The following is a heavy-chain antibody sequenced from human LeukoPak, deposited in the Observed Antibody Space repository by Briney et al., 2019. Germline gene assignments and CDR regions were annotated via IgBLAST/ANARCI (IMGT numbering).Heavy chain of an antibody. CDR2: ISAYNGNT. Sequence: GASVKVSCKASGYTFTSYGISWVRQAPGQGLEWMGWISAYNGNTNYAQKLQGRVTMTTDTSTSTAYMELRSLRSDDTAVYYCARDSYCSGGSCYSDYWGQGTLVTVSS. CDR1: GYTFTSYG. V-gene: IGHV1-18*01. CDR3: ARDSYCSGGSCYSDY. J-gene: IGHJ4*02. D-gene: IGHD2-15*01.